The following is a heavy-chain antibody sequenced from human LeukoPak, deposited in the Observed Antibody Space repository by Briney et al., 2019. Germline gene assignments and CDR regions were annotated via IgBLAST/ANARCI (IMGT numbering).Heavy chain of an antibody. V-gene: IGHV3-21*01. CDR1: GFTFSSYA. Sequence: GGSLRLSCAASGFTFSSYAMSWVRQAPGKGLEWVSSISSSSSYIYYADSVKGRFTISRDNAKNSLYLQMNSLRAEDTAVYYCAKEQTDIVLMVYAIRVFDYWGQGTLVTVSS. J-gene: IGHJ4*02. D-gene: IGHD2-8*01. CDR2: ISSSSSYI. CDR3: AKEQTDIVLMVYAIRVFDY.